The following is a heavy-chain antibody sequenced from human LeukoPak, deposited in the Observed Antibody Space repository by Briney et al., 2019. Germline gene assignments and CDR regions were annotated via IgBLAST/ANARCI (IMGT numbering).Heavy chain of an antibody. D-gene: IGHD3-22*01. Sequence: SETLSLTCTVSGGSVSSGSYYWSWIRQPPGKGLEWIGYIYYSGSTNYNPSLKSRVTISVDTSKNQFSLKLSSVTAADTAVYYCARVLDYYDSSGPRLAFDYWGQGTLVTVSS. J-gene: IGHJ4*02. CDR3: ARVLDYYDSSGPRLAFDY. CDR2: IYYSGST. V-gene: IGHV4-61*01. CDR1: GGSVSSGSYY.